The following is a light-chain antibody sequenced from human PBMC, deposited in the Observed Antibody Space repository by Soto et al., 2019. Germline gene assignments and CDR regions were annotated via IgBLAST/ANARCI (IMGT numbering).Light chain of an antibody. CDR3: QQYYSIPIT. CDR2: WAS. J-gene: IGKJ5*01. Sequence: DIVMTQSPDSLAVSLGERATINCRSSQSVLYSSNNKNYLTWYQQRPGQPPGLLVYWASTRESGVPDRFSGSGSGTDFTLSISSLQAEDVAVYYCQQYYSIPITFGQGTRLEIK. V-gene: IGKV4-1*01. CDR1: QSVLYSSNNKNY.